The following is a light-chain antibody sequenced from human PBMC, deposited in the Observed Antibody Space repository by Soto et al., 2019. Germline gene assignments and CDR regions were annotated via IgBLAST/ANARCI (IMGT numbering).Light chain of an antibody. CDR3: GTWDTSLTVIL. CDR1: SSNIGKNY. Sequence: QSVLTQPPSVSAASGQKVTISCSGGSSNIGKNYVSWYQQFPGTAPKLLIYETNKRPSGIPAWFSGSKSGTSATLGISGLETGDEAHYYCGTWDTSLTVILFGGGTKLTVL. V-gene: IGLV1-51*01. CDR2: ETN. J-gene: IGLJ2*01.